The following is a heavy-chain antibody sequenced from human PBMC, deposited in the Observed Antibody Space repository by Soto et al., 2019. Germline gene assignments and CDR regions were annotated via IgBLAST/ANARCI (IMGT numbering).Heavy chain of an antibody. V-gene: IGHV3-30*18. Sequence: QVQLVESGGGVVQPGRSLRLSCAASGFTFSSYGMHWVRQAPGKGLEWVAVISYDGSNKYYADSVKGRFTISRDNSKNTLYLQINSLRAEDTAVYYCAKGYSGSDSWGQGTLVTVSS. CDR1: GFTFSSYG. CDR2: ISYDGSNK. J-gene: IGHJ5*02. D-gene: IGHD1-26*01. CDR3: AKGYSGSDS.